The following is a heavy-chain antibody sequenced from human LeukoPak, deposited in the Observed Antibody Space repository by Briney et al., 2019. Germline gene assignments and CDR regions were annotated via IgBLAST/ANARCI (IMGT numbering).Heavy chain of an antibody. D-gene: IGHD4-11*01. CDR3: AREQLYSNYYFDF. J-gene: IGHJ4*02. V-gene: IGHV3-21*06. CDR1: GFTFSSYS. Sequence: GGSLRLSCAASGFTFSSYSMNWVRQAPGKGREWVSSISGRSIYIHYADSVKGRFTISRDNAKNSVYLQLNSLRVEDTAVYYCAREQLYSNYYFDFWGQGALVTVSS. CDR2: ISGRSIYI.